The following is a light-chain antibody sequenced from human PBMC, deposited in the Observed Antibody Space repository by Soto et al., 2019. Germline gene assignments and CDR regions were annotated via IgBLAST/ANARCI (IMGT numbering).Light chain of an antibody. CDR2: GAS. Sequence: EIVMTQSPDTLPVSPGERATLSCRASQSVSSNLDWYQQKPGQAPRLLIYGASTRATGIPARFSGSGSGTEFTLTISSLQSEDFVVYYCQQYNNWPPTTFGQGTRLEIK. J-gene: IGKJ5*01. CDR1: QSVSSN. CDR3: QQYNNWPPTT. V-gene: IGKV3-15*01.